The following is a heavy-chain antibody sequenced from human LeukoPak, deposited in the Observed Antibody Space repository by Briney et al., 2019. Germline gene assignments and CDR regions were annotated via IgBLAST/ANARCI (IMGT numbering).Heavy chain of an antibody. V-gene: IGHV5-51*01. CDR3: ASGVWSGYLHY. Sequence: GGSLQISWKGSGFSFTSYWIGWVRPLLGKGLEWMGIIYPGDSDTRYSASFQGQVTISADKSISTAYLQWSSLKASDTAMYYCASGVWSGYLHYWGQGTLVTVSS. CDR2: IYPGDSDT. J-gene: IGHJ4*02. CDR1: GFSFTSYW. D-gene: IGHD3-3*01.